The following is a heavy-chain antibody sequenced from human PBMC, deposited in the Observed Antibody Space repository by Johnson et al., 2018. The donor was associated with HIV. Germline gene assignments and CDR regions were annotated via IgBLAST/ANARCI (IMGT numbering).Heavy chain of an antibody. Sequence: VQLVESGGGLVQPGRSLRLSCAASGLNFDDYAFHWVRQAPGKGLEWVSGISWNSGSIVYADSVKGRFTISRDNAKTSLYLKMNSLRAEDTAVYYCARDGLATYAFDIWGQGTMVTVSS. CDR2: ISWNSGSI. D-gene: IGHD5-12*01. CDR1: GLNFDDYA. J-gene: IGHJ3*02. CDR3: ARDGLATYAFDI. V-gene: IGHV3-9*01.